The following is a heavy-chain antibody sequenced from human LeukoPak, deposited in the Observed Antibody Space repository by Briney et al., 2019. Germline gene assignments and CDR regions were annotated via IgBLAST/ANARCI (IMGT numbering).Heavy chain of an antibody. CDR1: GYTFTSYY. Sequence: ASVKVSCKASGYTFTSYYMHWVRQAPGQGLEWMGIINPSGGSTSYAQKFQGRDTMTRDTSTSTVYMELSSLRSEDTAVYYCAREGVAVAGDYWGQGTLVTVSS. V-gene: IGHV1-46*01. J-gene: IGHJ4*02. CDR2: INPSGGST. CDR3: AREGVAVAGDY. D-gene: IGHD6-19*01.